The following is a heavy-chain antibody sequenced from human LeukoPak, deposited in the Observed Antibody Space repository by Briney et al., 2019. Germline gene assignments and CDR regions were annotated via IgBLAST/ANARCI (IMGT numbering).Heavy chain of an antibody. CDR3: ARDRSGGKGWFDP. V-gene: IGHV4-61*08. J-gene: IGHJ5*02. D-gene: IGHD2-15*01. Sequence: SETLSLTCTVSGGSISSGDYYWSWIRQPPGKGLEWIGYIYYSGSTNYNPSLKSRVTISVDTSKNQFSLKLSSVTAADTAVYYCARDRSGGKGWFDPWGQGTLVTVSS. CDR1: GGSISSGDYY. CDR2: IYYSGST.